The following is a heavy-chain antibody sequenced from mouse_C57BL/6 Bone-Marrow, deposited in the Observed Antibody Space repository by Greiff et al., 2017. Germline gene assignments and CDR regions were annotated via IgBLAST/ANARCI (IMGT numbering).Heavy chain of an antibody. CDR1: GYTFTSHW. CDR2: IFPGSGST. D-gene: IGHD3-2*02. J-gene: IGHJ3*01. V-gene: IGHV1-56*01. CDR3: ARGQLRLLTWFAY. Sequence: VQRVESGPELVRPGASVTISCKAPGYTFTSHWMQWVRRRPGQGLEWIGEIFPGSGSTYYNEKFKGKATLTVDTSSSTAYMQLSSLTSEDSAVYFCARGQLRLLTWFAYWGQGTLVTVSA.